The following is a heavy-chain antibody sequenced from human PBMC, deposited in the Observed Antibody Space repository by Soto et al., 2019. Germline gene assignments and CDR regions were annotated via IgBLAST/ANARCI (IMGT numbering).Heavy chain of an antibody. CDR2: ISAYNGNT. V-gene: IGHV1-18*01. D-gene: IGHD3-16*01. J-gene: IGHJ5*02. Sequence: ASVKVSCKASGYTFTSYGISWVRQAPGQGLEWMGWISAYNGNTNYAQKLQGRVTMTTDTSTSTAYMELRSLRSDDTAVYYCARETPSNQDIWGSRSPFDPWGQGTLVTVSS. CDR1: GYTFTSYG. CDR3: ARETPSNQDIWGSRSPFDP.